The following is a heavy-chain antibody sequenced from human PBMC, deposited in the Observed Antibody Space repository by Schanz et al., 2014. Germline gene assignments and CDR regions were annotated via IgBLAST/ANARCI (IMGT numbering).Heavy chain of an antibody. J-gene: IGHJ4*02. V-gene: IGHV3-33*06. CDR2: IWFDGSNK. D-gene: IGHD6-13*01. Sequence: QVQLVESGGGLVQPGRSLRLSCAASGFTFSRSGMHWVRQAPGKGLEWVAIIWFDGSNKYYADSVKGRFTISRDNSKNTLFLQMNSLRAEDTAVYYCAKDTRMTPAGTGVFFDYWGQGTLVTVSS. CDR1: GFTFSRSG. CDR3: AKDTRMTPAGTGVFFDY.